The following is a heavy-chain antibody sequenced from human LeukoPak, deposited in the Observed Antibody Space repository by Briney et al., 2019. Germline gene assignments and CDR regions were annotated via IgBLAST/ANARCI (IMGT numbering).Heavy chain of an antibody. D-gene: IGHD3-22*01. CDR1: GFTFSDYY. V-gene: IGHV3-11*01. CDR2: ISSSGSTI. J-gene: IGHJ4*02. CDR3: ARGTYYYDSSGYYYFDY. Sequence: GGSLRLSCAASGFTFSDYYWSWIRQAPGKGLEWVSYISSSGSTIYYADSVKGRFTISRDNAKNSLYLQMHSLRAEDTAVYYCARGTYYYDSSGYYYFDYWGQGTLVTVSS.